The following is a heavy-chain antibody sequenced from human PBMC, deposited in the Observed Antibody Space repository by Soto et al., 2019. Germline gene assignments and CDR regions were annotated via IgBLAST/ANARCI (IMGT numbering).Heavy chain of an antibody. CDR2: IYPGDSDT. V-gene: IGHV5-51*01. CDR3: ARHRRAAAGWAAFDI. J-gene: IGHJ3*02. D-gene: IGHD6-13*01. CDR1: AYSFTSYW. Sequence: GASRKISCMGSAYSFTSYWIGWVRQMPGKGLEWMGMIYPGDSDTRYSPSFQGQVTISADKSISTAYLQWSSLKASDTAMYYCARHRRAAAGWAAFDIWGQGTMVTVSS.